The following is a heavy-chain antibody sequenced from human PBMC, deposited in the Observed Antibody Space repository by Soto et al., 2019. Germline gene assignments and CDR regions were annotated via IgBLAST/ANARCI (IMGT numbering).Heavy chain of an antibody. V-gene: IGHV4-34*01. J-gene: IGHJ5*02. D-gene: IGHD3-3*01. CDR2: INPSGST. Sequence: SETLCLTCGVYGGSFSGYYWSWIRQPPGKGLEWIGEINPSGSTNYNPSLKSRVTISVDTSKNQFSLKLSSVTAADTAVYYCARANVLRFLEWLSRPIGWFDPWGQGTLVTVSS. CDR3: ARANVLRFLEWLSRPIGWFDP. CDR1: GGSFSGYY.